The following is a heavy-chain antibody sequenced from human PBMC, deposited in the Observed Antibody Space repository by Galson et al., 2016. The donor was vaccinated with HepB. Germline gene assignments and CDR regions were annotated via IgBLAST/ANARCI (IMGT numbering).Heavy chain of an antibody. D-gene: IGHD2-8*01. CDR3: ARGQYGFDY. Sequence: SLRLSCAASGFTFSYYDMNWVRQAPGKGLEWVSYISASCGAIYYADSVRGRFTISRDNAKNSLFLQMNSLRDEDTAVYYCARGQYGFDYWGQGTLVTVSS. V-gene: IGHV3-48*02. CDR1: GFTFSYYD. J-gene: IGHJ4*02. CDR2: ISASCGAI.